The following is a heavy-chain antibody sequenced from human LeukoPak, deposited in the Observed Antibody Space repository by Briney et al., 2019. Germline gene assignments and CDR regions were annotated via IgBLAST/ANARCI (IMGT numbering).Heavy chain of an antibody. CDR2: MNPNSGNT. CDR3: ARGEWDYGDYRSYYYYYGMDV. V-gene: IGHV1-8*01. D-gene: IGHD4-17*01. J-gene: IGHJ6*02. Sequence: ASVKVSCKASGYTSTSYDINWVRQATGQGLEWMGWMNPNSGNTGYAQKFQGRVTMTRNTSISTAYMELSSLRSEDTAVYYCARGEWDYGDYRSYYYYYGMDVWGQGTTVTVSS. CDR1: GYTSTSYD.